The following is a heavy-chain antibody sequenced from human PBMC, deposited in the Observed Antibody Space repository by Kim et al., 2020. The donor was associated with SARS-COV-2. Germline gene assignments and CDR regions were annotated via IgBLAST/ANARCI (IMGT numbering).Heavy chain of an antibody. CDR2: ISWNSGSI. Sequence: GGSLRLSCAASGFTFGDYAMHWVRQAPGKGLEWVSGISWNSGSIGYADSVKGRFTISRDNAKNSLYLQMNSLRAEDTALYYCAKVGATRSIIGDAFDIWGQGTMVTVSS. D-gene: IGHD1-26*01. CDR3: AKVGATRSIIGDAFDI. V-gene: IGHV3-9*01. J-gene: IGHJ3*02. CDR1: GFTFGDYA.